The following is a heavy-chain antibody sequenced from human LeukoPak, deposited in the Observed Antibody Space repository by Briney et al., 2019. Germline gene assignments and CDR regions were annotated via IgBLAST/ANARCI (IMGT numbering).Heavy chain of an antibody. CDR1: GGSISSYY. J-gene: IGHJ4*02. CDR2: IYTSGSTDYYTSGST. Sequence: PSETLSLTCTVSGGSISSYYCSWIRQSAGKGLEWIGHIYTSGSTDYYTSGSTDYNPSLKRRVTISVDKSKNHFSLKLSSVTAADTAVYYCAAFLSGTYWYFDYWGQGILVTVSS. D-gene: IGHD1-26*01. V-gene: IGHV4-4*07. CDR3: AAFLSGTYWYFDY.